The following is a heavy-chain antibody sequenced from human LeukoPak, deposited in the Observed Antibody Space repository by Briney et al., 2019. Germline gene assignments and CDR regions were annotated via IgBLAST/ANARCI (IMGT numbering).Heavy chain of an antibody. J-gene: IGHJ4*02. CDR1: GGSISSGDYY. CDR2: IFYSGST. V-gene: IGHV4-30-4*08. Sequence: PSQTLSLTCTVSGGSISSGDYYWSWIRQPPGKGLEWIGYIFYSGSTYYNPSLKSRVTISVDTSKNQFSLKPSSVTAADTAVYYCARGTSPWPYDYWGQGTLVTVSS. CDR3: ARGTSPWPYDY.